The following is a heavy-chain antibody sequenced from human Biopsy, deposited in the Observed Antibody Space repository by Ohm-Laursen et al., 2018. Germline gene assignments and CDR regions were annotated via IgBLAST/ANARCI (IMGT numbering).Heavy chain of an antibody. Sequence: TLSLTCSVSGGSMTGYEWYWIRLAPGTGLERIGYIYYSGGTKYNPSLASRVTFSVDMSKSQFSLKLYSVTAADTAVYYCARVEAGTYDALDIWGQGTLVAVSA. D-gene: IGHD1-26*01. CDR2: IYYSGGT. CDR3: ARVEAGTYDALDI. CDR1: GGSMTGYE. V-gene: IGHV4-59*01. J-gene: IGHJ3*02.